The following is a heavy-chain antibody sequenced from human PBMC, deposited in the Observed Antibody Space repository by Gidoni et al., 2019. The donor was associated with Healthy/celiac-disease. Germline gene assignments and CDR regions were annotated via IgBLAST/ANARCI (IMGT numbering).Heavy chain of an antibody. CDR2: ISSNGGST. CDR1: GFTFSSYA. J-gene: IGHJ4*02. D-gene: IGHD1-1*01. V-gene: IGHV3-64*01. Sequence: EVQLVESGGGLVQPGGSLSLSCAASGFTFSSYAMHWVRQATGKGLEYGSSISSNGGSTYYSNSVQGRFTISRDNSKNTLYLQMGSLRAEDMAVYYCARVSWSGTSVTSTPIPVYDYWGQGTLVTVSS. CDR3: ARVSWSGTSVTSTPIPVYDY.